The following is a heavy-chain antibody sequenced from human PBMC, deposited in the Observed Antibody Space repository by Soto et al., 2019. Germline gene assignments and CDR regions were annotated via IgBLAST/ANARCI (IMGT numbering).Heavy chain of an antibody. J-gene: IGHJ4*02. CDR2: IYYSGTT. CDR1: GDSIGSGGYY. Sequence: SETLSLTCTVSGDSIGSGGYYWSWIRQHPGKGLEWIGYIYYSGTTYYNPSLESRVTISADTSENQFSLKLNSVTAADTAVYYCASTYYNGSSGPFDYWGQGTLVTVSS. CDR3: ASTYYNGSSGPFDY. D-gene: IGHD3-22*01. V-gene: IGHV4-31*03.